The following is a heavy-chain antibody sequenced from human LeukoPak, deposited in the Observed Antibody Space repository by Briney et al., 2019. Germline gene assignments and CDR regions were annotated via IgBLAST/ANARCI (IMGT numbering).Heavy chain of an antibody. CDR1: GGSISSGGYY. D-gene: IGHD2-15*01. V-gene: IGHV4-30-2*01. CDR3: ARRRNFSGPYGY. CDR2: IYHSGST. Sequence: SQTLSLTCTVSGGSISSGGYYWSWIRQPPGKGLEWIGYIYHSGSTYYNPSLKSRVTISVDRSKNQFSLKLSSVTAADTAVYYCARRRNFSGPYGYWGQGTLVTVSS. J-gene: IGHJ4*02.